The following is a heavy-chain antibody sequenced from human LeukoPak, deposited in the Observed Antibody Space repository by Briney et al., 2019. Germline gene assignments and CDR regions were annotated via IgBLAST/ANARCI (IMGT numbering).Heavy chain of an antibody. CDR3: ARDARDTAMGYNWFDP. D-gene: IGHD5-18*01. CDR2: ISYDGSNK. J-gene: IGHJ5*02. CDR1: GLTFSSYA. Sequence: GGSLRLSCAASGLTFSSYAMHWVRQAPGKGLEWVAVISYDGSNKYYADSVKGRFTISRDNSKNTLYLQMNSLRAEDTAVYYCARDARDTAMGYNWFDPWGQGTLVTVSS. V-gene: IGHV3-30-3*01.